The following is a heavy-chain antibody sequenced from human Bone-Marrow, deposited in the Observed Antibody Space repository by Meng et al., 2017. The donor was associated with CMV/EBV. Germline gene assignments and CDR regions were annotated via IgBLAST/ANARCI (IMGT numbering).Heavy chain of an antibody. V-gene: IGHV3-49*04. CDR3: TRDPTYYYGSGTGH. CDR1: GFTFGDYA. Sequence: GESLKISCTASGFTFGDYAMSWVRQAPGKGLEWVGFIRSKAYGGTTEYAASVKGRFTISRDDSKSIAYLQMNSLKTEDTAVYYCTRDPTYYYGSGTGHWGQGTLVTGSS. J-gene: IGHJ4*02. CDR2: IRSKAYGGTT. D-gene: IGHD3-10*01.